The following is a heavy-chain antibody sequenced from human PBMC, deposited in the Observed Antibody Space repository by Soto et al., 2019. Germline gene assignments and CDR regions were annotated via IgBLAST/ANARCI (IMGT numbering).Heavy chain of an antibody. CDR1: GFSLRTSGWG. Sequence: GPVIVNSTTARTLSGISSGFSLRTSGWGVGGIRQPPGKSLEWLGFIYWNDDKRYSPSLKSRLTITKDTSKNQVVLTMPNMDPVDTDTYYCAKSGSCGCFGWFDQCGEVTLITVSP. CDR3: AKSGSCGCFGWFDQ. V-gene: IGHV2-5*01. CDR2: IYWNDDK. J-gene: IGHJ5*02. D-gene: IGHD6-19*01.